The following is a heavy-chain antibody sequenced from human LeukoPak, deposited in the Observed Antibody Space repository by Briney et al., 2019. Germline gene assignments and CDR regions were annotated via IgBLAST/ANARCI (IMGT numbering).Heavy chain of an antibody. Sequence: PGGSLRLFCAASGFTFSNAWMSWVRQAPGKGLEWVGRIKGKTDGGTTDYAAPVKGRFTISRDDSKNTLDLQMNSLKTEDTAVYYCTTRRLYCTSTTCSRSQVAYWGQGTLVTVSS. CDR1: GFTFSNAW. CDR2: IKGKTDGGTT. D-gene: IGHD2-2*01. CDR3: TTRRLYCTSTTCSRSQVAY. J-gene: IGHJ4*02. V-gene: IGHV3-15*01.